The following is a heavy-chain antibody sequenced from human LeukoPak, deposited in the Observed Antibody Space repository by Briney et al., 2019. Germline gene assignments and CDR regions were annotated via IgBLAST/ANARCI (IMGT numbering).Heavy chain of an antibody. CDR1: GFTFSSYW. CDR2: INSDGSST. Sequence: GGSLRLSCAASGFTFSSYWMHWVRQAPGKGLVWVSRINSDGSSTSYADSVKGRFTISRDNAKNTLYLQMNSLRAEDTAVYYCARAGITMVRGVIITPHYYYYMDVWGKGTTVTISS. D-gene: IGHD3-10*01. V-gene: IGHV3-74*01. CDR3: ARAGITMVRGVIITPHYYYYMDV. J-gene: IGHJ6*03.